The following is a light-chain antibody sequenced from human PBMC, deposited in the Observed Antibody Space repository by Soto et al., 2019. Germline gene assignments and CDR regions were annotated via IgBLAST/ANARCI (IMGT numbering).Light chain of an antibody. V-gene: IGLV2-8*01. CDR3: SSYAGSNNFV. CDR2: EVS. CDR1: SSDVGGYKY. J-gene: IGLJ1*01. Sequence: QSALTQPPSASGSPGQSVTISCTGTSSDVGGYKYVSWYQQHPGKAPKLMIYEVSKRPSGVPDRFSGSKSDNTASLTVSGLQAEDEADYYCSSYAGSNNFVCGTGTKLTVL.